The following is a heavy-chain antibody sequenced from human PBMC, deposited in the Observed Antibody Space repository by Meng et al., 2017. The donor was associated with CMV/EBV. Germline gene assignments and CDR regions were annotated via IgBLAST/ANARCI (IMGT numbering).Heavy chain of an antibody. CDR3: ARGGEYYYDSSGKGFDP. CDR2: MNPNSGNT. J-gene: IGHJ5*02. V-gene: IGHV1-8*01. Sequence: ASVKSCKASGYTFTSYDINWVRQATGQGLEWMGWMNPNSGNTGYAQKFQGRVTMTRNTSISTAYMELSSLRSEDTAVYYCARGGEYYYDSSGKGFDPWGQGTLVTVSS. CDR1: GYTFTSYD. D-gene: IGHD3-22*01.